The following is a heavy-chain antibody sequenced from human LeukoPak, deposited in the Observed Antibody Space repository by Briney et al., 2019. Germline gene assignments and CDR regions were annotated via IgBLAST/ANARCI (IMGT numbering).Heavy chain of an antibody. CDR1: GFTFSSYA. D-gene: IGHD2-2*01. J-gene: IGHJ4*02. CDR2: ISGSGGST. CDR3: AKESCSSTSCYPSDY. Sequence: GGSLRLSCAASGFTFSSYAMSWVRQAPGKGLEWVSAISGSGGSTYYADSVKGRFTISRENSKNTLYLQMNSLRAEDTAVYYCAKESCSSTSCYPSDYWGQGTLVTVSS. V-gene: IGHV3-23*01.